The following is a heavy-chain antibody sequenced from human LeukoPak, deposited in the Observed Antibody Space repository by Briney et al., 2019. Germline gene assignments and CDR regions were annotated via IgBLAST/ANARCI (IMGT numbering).Heavy chain of an antibody. Sequence: WGSLRLSCAASGFAFSSFYKYWVRQAPREGLGLVSRINIDGSSTTYADSVKGRFTISRDNTKNTLYLQMNSLRAEDTAVYYCARAITLSRSPAYWGQGTLVTVSS. J-gene: IGHJ4*02. D-gene: IGHD1-14*01. CDR2: INIDGSST. V-gene: IGHV3-74*01. CDR1: GFAFSSFY. CDR3: ARAITLSRSPAY.